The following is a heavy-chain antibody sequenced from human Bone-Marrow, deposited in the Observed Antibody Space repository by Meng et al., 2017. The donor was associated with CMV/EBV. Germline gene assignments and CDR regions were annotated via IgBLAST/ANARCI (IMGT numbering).Heavy chain of an antibody. J-gene: IGHJ5*02. V-gene: IGHV6-1*01. Sequence: SNSAAWNWIRQSPSRGLEWLGRTYYRSKWYNDYAVSVKSRITINPDTSKNQFSLQLNSVTPEDTAVYYCARDRFKWLVPQGWFDPWGQGTLVTVSS. CDR1: SNSAA. D-gene: IGHD6-19*01. CDR3: ARDRFKWLVPQGWFDP. CDR2: TYYRSKWYN.